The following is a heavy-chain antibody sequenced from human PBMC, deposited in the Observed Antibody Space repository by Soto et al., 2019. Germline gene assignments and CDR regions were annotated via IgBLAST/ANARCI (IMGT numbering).Heavy chain of an antibody. CDR2: IDLSGTTT. CDR3: AKDSVPDGIYSFDY. D-gene: IGHD2-15*01. CDR1: GFSFSDYS. V-gene: IGHV3-23*03. J-gene: IGHJ4*02. Sequence: GGSLRLSCVASGFSFSDYSMSWVRQAPGKGLEWVSFIDLSGTTTYYRDSVKGRFTISKDRSRNTVYLRMNSLGVEDAGIYYCAKDSVPDGIYSFDYWGQGVLVTVSS.